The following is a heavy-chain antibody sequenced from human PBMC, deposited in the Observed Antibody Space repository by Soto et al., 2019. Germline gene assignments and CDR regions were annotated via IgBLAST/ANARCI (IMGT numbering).Heavy chain of an antibody. CDR3: ATIAVPPAFDI. D-gene: IGHD6-19*01. Sequence: QVQLVESGGGVVQPGRSLRLSCAASGFTFSSYGMHWVRQAPGKGLEWVAVISYDGSIKYYADSVKGRFTISRDNSKNTLYLQMNSLRAEDTDVYYCATIAVPPAFDIWGQGTMVTVSS. V-gene: IGHV3-30*03. CDR1: GFTFSSYG. CDR2: ISYDGSIK. J-gene: IGHJ3*02.